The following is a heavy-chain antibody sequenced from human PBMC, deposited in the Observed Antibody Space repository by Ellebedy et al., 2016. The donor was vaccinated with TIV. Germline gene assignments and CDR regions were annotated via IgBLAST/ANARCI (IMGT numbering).Heavy chain of an antibody. CDR2: IHHSGNT. J-gene: IGHJ6*02. CDR3: ARDHGRYGMDV. CDR1: GGSITNYY. V-gene: IGHV4-59*01. Sequence: MPSETLSLTCSVSGGSITNYYWTWIRQPPGQGLEWIGDIHHSGNTHIHPSLKSRVTLTVDTSKNQFSLDMTSVTAADTATYYCARDHGRYGMDVWGHGTTVTVSS.